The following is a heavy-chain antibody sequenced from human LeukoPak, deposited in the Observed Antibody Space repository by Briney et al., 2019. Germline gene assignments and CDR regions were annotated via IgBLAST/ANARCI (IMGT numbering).Heavy chain of an antibody. CDR3: ARHSSSWYFAFDI. V-gene: IGHV3-66*04. CDR2: IYSGGST. CDR1: GFTVSSNY. D-gene: IGHD6-13*01. J-gene: IGHJ3*02. Sequence: SGGSLRLSCAASGFTVSSNYMSWVRQAPGKGLEWVSIIYSGGSTYCADSVKGRFTISRDNSKNTLYLQMNSLRAEDTAVYYCARHSSSWYFAFDIWGQGTMVTVSS.